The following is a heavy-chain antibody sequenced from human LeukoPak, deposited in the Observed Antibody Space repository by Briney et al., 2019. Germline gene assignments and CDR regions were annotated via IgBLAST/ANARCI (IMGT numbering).Heavy chain of an antibody. CDR1: GFTFSTYS. D-gene: IGHD2-15*01. CDR2: IISSSYI. CDR3: ARDPQYCSGGSCYSFDY. J-gene: IGHJ4*02. Sequence: MPGGSLRLSCAASGFTFSTYSMNWVRQAPGKGLEWVSSIISSSYIYYADSVKGRFTISRDNAKNSLYLQMNSLRAEDTAVYYCARDPQYCSGGSCYSFDYWGQGTLVTVSS. V-gene: IGHV3-21*01.